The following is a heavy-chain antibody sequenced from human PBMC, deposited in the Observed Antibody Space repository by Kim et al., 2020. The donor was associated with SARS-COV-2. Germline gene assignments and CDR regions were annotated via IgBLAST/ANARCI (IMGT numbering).Heavy chain of an antibody. D-gene: IGHD3-10*01. Sequence: DSVKGRLTSSRDNAQNSLYLQMNTLRAEDTAVYYCARVPYGSGSHYYFDYWGQGTLVTVSS. V-gene: IGHV3-11*05. CDR3: ARVPYGSGSHYYFDY. J-gene: IGHJ4*02.